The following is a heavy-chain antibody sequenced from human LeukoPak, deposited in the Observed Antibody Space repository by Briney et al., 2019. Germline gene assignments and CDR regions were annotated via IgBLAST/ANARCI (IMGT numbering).Heavy chain of an antibody. CDR2: ISAYNGNT. J-gene: IGHJ4*02. CDR3: ARDTRWVVPAAISFDY. V-gene: IGHV1-18*01. Sequence: ASVKVSCKASGYTFTSYGISWVRQAPGQGLEWMGWISAYNGNTNYAQKLQGRGTMTTDTSTSTAYMELRRLRSEDTAVYYCARDTRWVVPAAISFDYWGQGTLVTVSS. CDR1: GYTFTSYG. D-gene: IGHD2-2*01.